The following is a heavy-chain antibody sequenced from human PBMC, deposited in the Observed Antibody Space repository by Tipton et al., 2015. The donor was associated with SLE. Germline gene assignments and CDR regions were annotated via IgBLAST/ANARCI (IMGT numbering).Heavy chain of an antibody. D-gene: IGHD3-3*01. CDR3: ARGRPRRITICGGLHGMDV. CDR1: GYTFTSYD. V-gene: IGHV1-8*01. CDR2: MNPNSGNT. J-gene: IGHJ6*04. Sequence: QLVQSGAEVKKPGASVKVSCKASGYTFTSYDINWVRQATGQGLEWMGWMNPNSGNTGYAQKFQGRVTMTRNTPITTAYMELSSLRSEDTAVYYCARGRPRRITICGGLHGMDVWGEGPTVSVSS.